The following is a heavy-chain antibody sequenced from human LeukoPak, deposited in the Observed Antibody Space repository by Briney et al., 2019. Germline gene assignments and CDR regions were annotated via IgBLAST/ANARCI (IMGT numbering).Heavy chain of an antibody. CDR1: GYTFTSYG. V-gene: IGHV1-18*01. D-gene: IGHD2-15*01. CDR3: ARDRYCSGGSCYSTGDY. CDR2: ISAYNGNT. J-gene: IGHJ4*02. Sequence: ASVKVSCKASGYTFTSYGISWVRQAPGQGLEWMGWISAYNGNTNYAQKLQGRVTMTTDTSTSIAYMELRSLRSDDTAVYYCARDRYCSGGSCYSTGDYWGQGTLVTVSS.